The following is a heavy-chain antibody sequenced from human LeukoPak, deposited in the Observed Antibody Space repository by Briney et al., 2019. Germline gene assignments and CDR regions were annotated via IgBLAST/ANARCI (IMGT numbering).Heavy chain of an antibody. D-gene: IGHD3-16*02. Sequence: GGSLRLSCAASGFTFSNYYMHWVRQAPGEGLVWISGINSDGSSNYYGDSVRGRFTISRDNARKTLYLLMSSLRAEDSAIYYCVRYRPAPAWGQGTLVTVAS. J-gene: IGHJ4*02. CDR3: VRYRPAPA. CDR1: GFTFSNYY. V-gene: IGHV3-74*01. CDR2: INSDGSSN.